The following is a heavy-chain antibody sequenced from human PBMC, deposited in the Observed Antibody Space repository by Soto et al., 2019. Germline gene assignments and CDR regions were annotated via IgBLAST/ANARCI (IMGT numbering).Heavy chain of an antibody. CDR1: GYSISSGYY. Sequence: QVQLQESGPGLVKPSETLSLTCAVSGYSISSGYYWGWIRQPPGKGLEWIGSIYHSGSTYYKPSLKSRVTISVDTSKNQFSLKLSSVTAADTAVYYCARLSMITFGGVIAHYYGMDVWGQGTTVTVS. D-gene: IGHD3-16*02. CDR2: IYHSGST. CDR3: ARLSMITFGGVIAHYYGMDV. J-gene: IGHJ6*02. V-gene: IGHV4-38-2*01.